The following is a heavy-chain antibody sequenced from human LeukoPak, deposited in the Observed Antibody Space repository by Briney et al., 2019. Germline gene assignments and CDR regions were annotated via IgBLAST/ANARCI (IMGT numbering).Heavy chain of an antibody. V-gene: IGHV1-69*13. CDR1: GGTFSSYA. D-gene: IGHD3-3*01. Sequence: GASVKVSCKASGGTFSSYAISWVRQAPAQGLEWVGGIIPIFGTANYAHKFQGRVTITADESTSTAYMELNSLSSEDTAVYYCARVRGDDFWSGYFDYWGQGTLVTVSS. J-gene: IGHJ4*02. CDR3: ARVRGDDFWSGYFDY. CDR2: IIPIFGTA.